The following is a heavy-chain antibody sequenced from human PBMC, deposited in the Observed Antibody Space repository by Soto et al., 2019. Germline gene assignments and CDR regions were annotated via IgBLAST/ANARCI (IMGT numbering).Heavy chain of an antibody. J-gene: IGHJ5*02. Sequence: GGSLRLSCAASGFTFSDYYMSWIRQAPGKGLEWVSYISSSGSTIYYADSVKGRFTISRDNAKNSLYLQMNSLRAEDTAVYYCARVSCSSTSCYRFDPWGQGTLVTVSS. CDR1: GFTFSDYY. D-gene: IGHD2-2*02. V-gene: IGHV3-11*01. CDR3: ARVSCSSTSCYRFDP. CDR2: ISSSGSTI.